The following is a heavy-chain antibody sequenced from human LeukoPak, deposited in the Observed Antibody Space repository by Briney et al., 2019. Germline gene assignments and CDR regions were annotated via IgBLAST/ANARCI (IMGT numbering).Heavy chain of an antibody. CDR1: GFTFSNYG. J-gene: IGHJ4*02. Sequence: PGGSLRLSCAASGFTFSNYGMHWVRQAPGKGLEWVAVISYDGSNKYYADSVKGRFTISRDNSKNTLYLQMNSLRAEDTAVYYCAKDWGYIAAAAIFDYWGQGTLVTVSS. V-gene: IGHV3-30*18. CDR2: ISYDGSNK. D-gene: IGHD6-13*01. CDR3: AKDWGYIAAAAIFDY.